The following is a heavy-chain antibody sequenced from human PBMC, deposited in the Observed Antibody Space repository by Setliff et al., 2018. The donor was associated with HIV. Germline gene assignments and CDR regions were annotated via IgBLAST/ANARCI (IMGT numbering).Heavy chain of an antibody. V-gene: IGHV4-61*02. D-gene: IGHD3-22*01. J-gene: IGHJ4*02. CDR1: GGTISSGSHY. CDR3: ASLFHDTSAPWLYYFDY. CDR2: IYTSGRT. Sequence: PSETLSLTCTVSGGTISSGSHYWSWIRQPPGKGLEWIGLIYTSGRTNYNPSLKSRVTISVDRSKNQFSLNLSSVTAADTALYYCASLFHDTSAPWLYYFDYWGQGTLVTVSS.